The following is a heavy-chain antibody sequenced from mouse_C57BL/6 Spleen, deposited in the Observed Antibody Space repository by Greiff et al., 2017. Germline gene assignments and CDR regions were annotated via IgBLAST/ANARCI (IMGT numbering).Heavy chain of an antibody. Sequence: EVMLVESGGDLVKPGGSLKLSCAASGFTFSSYGMSLVRQTPDKRLEWVATISRGGSYTYYPDSVKGRFTISRDNAKNTLYLQMSSLKSEDTAMYYCARGSSPNYFDYWGQGTTLSVSS. V-gene: IGHV5-6*01. D-gene: IGHD1-1*01. CDR1: GFTFSSYG. CDR3: ARGSSPNYFDY. J-gene: IGHJ2*01. CDR2: ISRGGSYT.